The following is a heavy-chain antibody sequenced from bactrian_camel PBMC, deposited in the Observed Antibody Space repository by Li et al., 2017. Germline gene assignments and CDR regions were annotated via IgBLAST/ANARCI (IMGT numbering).Heavy chain of an antibody. CDR2: IATGSGNT. CDR1: GYTYNRNC. J-gene: IGHJ4*01. V-gene: IGHV3S25*01. Sequence: QLVESGGDLVRPGGSLRLSCAASGYTYNRNCMARFRQAPGKEREGVARIATGSGNTYYADSVKGRFTISQDNAKNTVYLQMNNLKPEGTAMYYCAARFICREDFFRYWGLGTQVTVS. D-gene: IGHD5*01.